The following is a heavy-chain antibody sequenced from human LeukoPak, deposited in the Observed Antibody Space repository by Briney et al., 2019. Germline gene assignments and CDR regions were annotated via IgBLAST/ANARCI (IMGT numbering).Heavy chain of an antibody. CDR3: AKDPGAVAGTSEYFQH. V-gene: IGHV3-23*01. J-gene: IGHJ1*01. CDR1: GFNFSSYA. Sequence: GGSLKLSCAASGFNFSSYAISWLRQAPGKGLEWVSAIIGSGGSTYYADSVKGRFTISRDNSKNTLYLLMNSLRAEDTAVYYCAKDPGAVAGTSEYFQHWGQGTLVTVSS. CDR2: IIGSGGST. D-gene: IGHD6-19*01.